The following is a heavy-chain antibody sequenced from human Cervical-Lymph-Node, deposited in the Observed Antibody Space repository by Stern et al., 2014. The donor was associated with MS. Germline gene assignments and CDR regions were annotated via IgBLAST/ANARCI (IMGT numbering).Heavy chain of an antibody. J-gene: IGHJ4*02. Sequence: VQLVQSGAEGKKPGASVRVSCKASGYIFTDFGISWVRQAPGQGLEWMGWINVFNGYTNYAQRLQDRVIMTTDTSTSTAYMELRSLTSDDTAIYYCARGKRAAGGYWGQGTLVIVSS. D-gene: IGHD6-13*01. V-gene: IGHV1-18*01. CDR2: INVFNGYT. CDR3: ARGKRAAGGY. CDR1: GYIFTDFG.